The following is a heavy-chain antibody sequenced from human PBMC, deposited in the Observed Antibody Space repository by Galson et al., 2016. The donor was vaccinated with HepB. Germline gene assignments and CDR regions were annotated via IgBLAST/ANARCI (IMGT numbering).Heavy chain of an antibody. CDR2: ISYNGGTT. D-gene: IGHD5-18*01. Sequence: SLRLSCAAPGFIFSKYTMHWVRQAPGKGLQYVAGISYNGGTTHYADSVKGRFTISRDNSKNTLYLQMSSLRVEDTSVYFCVRQPTYGYPFDYWGRGTLVTVSS. CDR3: VRQPTYGYPFDY. CDR1: GFIFSKYT. J-gene: IGHJ4*02. V-gene: IGHV3-64D*08.